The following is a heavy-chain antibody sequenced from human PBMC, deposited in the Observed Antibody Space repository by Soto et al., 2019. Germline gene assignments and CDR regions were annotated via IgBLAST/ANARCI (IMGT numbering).Heavy chain of an antibody. CDR1: GYTFTNYG. J-gene: IGHJ4*02. Sequence: QVQLVQSGVEVKKPGASVKVSCQASGYTFTNYGITWLRQAPGQGLEWMGWVSAYNRNTNYAQRFQDRVTMTTDTSTITAYMELRNLKSDDTSIYFCARERQYEPLLYWGQGTLVTVSS. CDR2: VSAYNRNT. V-gene: IGHV1-18*01. D-gene: IGHD2-2*01. CDR3: ARERQYEPLLY.